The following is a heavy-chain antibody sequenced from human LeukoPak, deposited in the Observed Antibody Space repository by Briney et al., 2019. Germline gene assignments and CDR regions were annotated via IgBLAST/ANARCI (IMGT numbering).Heavy chain of an antibody. Sequence: SETLSLTCTVSGGSISSYYWSWIRQPAGKGLEWIGYIYYSGSTNYNPSLKSRVTISVDTSKNQFSLKLSSVTAADTAVYYCARGSLLWNAFDIWGQGTMVTVSS. CDR3: ARGSLLWNAFDI. J-gene: IGHJ3*02. CDR1: GGSISSYY. D-gene: IGHD3-10*01. V-gene: IGHV4-59*01. CDR2: IYYSGST.